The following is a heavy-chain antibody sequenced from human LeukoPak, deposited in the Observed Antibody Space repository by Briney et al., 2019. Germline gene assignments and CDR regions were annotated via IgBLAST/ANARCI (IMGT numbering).Heavy chain of an antibody. CDR1: GFTFSDYY. CDR2: ISSRGSTI. Sequence: PGGSLRLSCAASGFTFSDYYMSWIRQAPGKGLEWVSYISSRGSTIYYADSVKGRFTISRDNAKNTLYLQMNSLRAEDTARYYCASDGGYSGSYYPLFDYWGQGTLVTVSS. CDR3: ASDGGYSGSYYPLFDY. D-gene: IGHD1-26*01. J-gene: IGHJ4*02. V-gene: IGHV3-11*01.